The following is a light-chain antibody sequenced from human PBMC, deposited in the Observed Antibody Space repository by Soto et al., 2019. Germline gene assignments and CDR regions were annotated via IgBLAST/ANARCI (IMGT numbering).Light chain of an antibody. CDR2: EAS. CDR1: QTVGVR. V-gene: IGKV3-11*01. J-gene: IGKJ1*01. CDR3: HQRQRWPRT. Sequence: EIVLTHSPSTLSSSPVERATLSCRASQTVGVRLAWYQHKPGQPPRLIIYEASNRAAGIPARFSGSGSGTDFTLTIASLEPEDFGFYYCHQRQRWPRTFGQGTKVDIK.